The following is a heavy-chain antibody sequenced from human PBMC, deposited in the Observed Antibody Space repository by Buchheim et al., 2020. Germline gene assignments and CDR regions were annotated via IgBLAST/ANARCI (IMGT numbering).Heavy chain of an antibody. J-gene: IGHJ4*02. CDR2: ISSDGTNK. Sequence: QVQLVESGGGVVQPGRSLRLSCAASGFTFSSYAMHWVRQAPGQGLEWVAVISSDGTNKYYADSVKGRFTISRDSSKSPLFLQMISPRGDDTAVYYCARGRGSYSFDSWGQGTL. D-gene: IGHD1-26*01. CDR1: GFTFSSYA. V-gene: IGHV3-30*04. CDR3: ARGRGSYSFDS.